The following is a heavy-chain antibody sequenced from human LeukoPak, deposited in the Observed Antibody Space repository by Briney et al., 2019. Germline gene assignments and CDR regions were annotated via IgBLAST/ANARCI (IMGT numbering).Heavy chain of an antibody. CDR1: GGTFSSYD. D-gene: IGHD6-13*01. Sequence: ASVKVSCKASGGTFSSYDISWVRQAPGQGLEWMGGIIPIFGTANYAQKFQGRVTITTDESTSTAYMELSSLRSEDTAVYYCAGSWYGPSPGNLDYWGQGTLVTVSS. V-gene: IGHV1-69*05. CDR2: IIPIFGTA. CDR3: AGSWYGPSPGNLDY. J-gene: IGHJ4*02.